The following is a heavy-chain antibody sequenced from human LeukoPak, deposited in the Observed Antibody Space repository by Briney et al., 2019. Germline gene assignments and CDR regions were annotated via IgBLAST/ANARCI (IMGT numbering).Heavy chain of an antibody. CDR2: IIPIFGTA. Sequence: EASVKVSCKASGGTFSSYAISWVRQAPGQGLEWMGGIIPIFGTANYAQKFQGRVTITADESTSTAYMELSSLRSEDTAVYYCARQRNCSSTSCYNYYYYGMDVWGQGTTVTVSS. V-gene: IGHV1-69*13. CDR3: ARQRNCSSTSCYNYYYYGMDV. J-gene: IGHJ6*02. CDR1: GGTFSSYA. D-gene: IGHD2-2*02.